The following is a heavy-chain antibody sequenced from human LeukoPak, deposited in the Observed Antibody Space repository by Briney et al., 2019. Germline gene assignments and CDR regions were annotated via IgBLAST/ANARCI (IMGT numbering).Heavy chain of an antibody. Sequence: GASVKVSCKAPGYTFNHYGINWVRQATGPGLEWMGWMNPNSCNTGYAQKFQGRVTVTRNTSISTAYMELSSLRPEDTAVYYGARAFWGGSYNWFDPWGQGTLVTVSS. CDR3: ARAFWGGSYNWFDP. V-gene: IGHV1-8*01. CDR1: GYTFNHYG. D-gene: IGHD3-16*01. CDR2: MNPNSCNT. J-gene: IGHJ5*02.